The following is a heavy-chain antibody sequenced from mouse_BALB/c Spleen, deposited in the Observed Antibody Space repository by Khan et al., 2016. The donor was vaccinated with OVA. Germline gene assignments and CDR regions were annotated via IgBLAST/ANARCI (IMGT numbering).Heavy chain of an antibody. CDR2: ISNRGTTT. CDR3: AREGDGGGLAY. Sequence: ELVESGGGFMQPGGSLKLSCATSGFTFTDYYMYWVRQTPEKRLEWVAYISNRGTTTYYPDTVRGRFTISGDNDKNTLYLQMSRLGSDDTAIYFCAREGDGGGLAYWGQGTLVTVSA. J-gene: IGHJ3*01. D-gene: IGHD1-1*02. V-gene: IGHV5-12*02. CDR1: GFTFTDYY.